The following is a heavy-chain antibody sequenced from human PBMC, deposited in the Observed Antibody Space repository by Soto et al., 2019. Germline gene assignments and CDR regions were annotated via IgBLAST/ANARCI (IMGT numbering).Heavy chain of an antibody. Sequence: QVQLVQSGAEEKKPGASVKVSCKASGYTFTSYAMHWVRQAPGQRLEWMGWINAGNGNTTYSQKFQGRVTITRDTSASTAYMELRSLRSEDTAVYYWARGPTFGYFDLWGRGTLVTVSS. J-gene: IGHJ2*01. CDR2: INAGNGNT. CDR3: ARGPTFGYFDL. D-gene: IGHD3-16*01. CDR1: GYTFTSYA. V-gene: IGHV1-3*05.